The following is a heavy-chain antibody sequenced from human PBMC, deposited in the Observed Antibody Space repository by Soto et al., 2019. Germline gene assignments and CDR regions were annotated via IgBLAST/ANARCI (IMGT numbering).Heavy chain of an antibody. V-gene: IGHV4-59*08. CDR1: GGSISSYY. CDR3: ARLGGSDILTGYYFY. Sequence: SETLSLTCTVSGGSISSYYWSWIRQPPGKGLEWIGYIYYSGSTNYNPSLKGRVTISVDTSKNQFSLKRSSVAAADTAVYYCARLGGSDILTGYYFYWGQGTLVTVSS. J-gene: IGHJ4*02. CDR2: IYYSGST. D-gene: IGHD3-9*01.